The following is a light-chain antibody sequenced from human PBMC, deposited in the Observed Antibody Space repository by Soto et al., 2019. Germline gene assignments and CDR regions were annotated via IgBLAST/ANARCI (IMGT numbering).Light chain of an antibody. CDR3: QQYENLPT. CDR2: DAS. V-gene: IGKV1-33*01. CDR1: QDIRKF. Sequence: DIQMTQSPSSLSASVGDRVTITCQASQDIRKFLNWYQQKPGKAPKLLINDASNLETGVPSRFSGSGSGTDFTFTISRLQPEDIATYYCQQYENLPTFGQGTRLEIK. J-gene: IGKJ5*01.